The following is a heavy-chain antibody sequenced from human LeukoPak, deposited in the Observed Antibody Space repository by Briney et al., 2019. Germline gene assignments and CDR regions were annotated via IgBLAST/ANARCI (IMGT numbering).Heavy chain of an antibody. D-gene: IGHD2-2*01. CDR3: ARAHCSSTSCPPGGADAFDI. CDR1: GGSISSYY. J-gene: IGHJ3*02. V-gene: IGHV4-59*01. Sequence: PSETLSLTCTVSGGSISSYYWGWIRQPPGKGLEWIGYIYYSGSTNYNPSLKSRVTISVDTSKNQFSLKLSSVTAADTAVYYCARAHCSSTSCPPGGADAFDIWGQGTMVTVSS. CDR2: IYYSGST.